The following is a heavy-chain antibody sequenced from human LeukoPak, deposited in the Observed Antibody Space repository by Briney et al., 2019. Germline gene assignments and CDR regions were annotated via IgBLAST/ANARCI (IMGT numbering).Heavy chain of an antibody. V-gene: IGHV3-74*01. J-gene: IGHJ4*02. Sequence: GGSLRLSCAASGFTFSSYWMHWVRQAPGKGLVWVSRINSDGGSTSYADSVKGRFTISRDNAKNTLYLQMNSLRAEGTAVYYCARANYDSSGYPFYWGQGTLVTVSS. D-gene: IGHD3-22*01. CDR2: INSDGGST. CDR1: GFTFSSYW. CDR3: ARANYDSSGYPFY.